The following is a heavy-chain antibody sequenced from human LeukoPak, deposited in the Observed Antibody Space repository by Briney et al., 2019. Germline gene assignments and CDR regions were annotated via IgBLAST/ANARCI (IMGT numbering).Heavy chain of an antibody. J-gene: IGHJ1*01. CDR3: ARDSRYGYFQH. V-gene: IGHV4-39*07. D-gene: IGHD5-18*01. CDR2: IYYSGST. Sequence: SETLSLTCTVSGGSISSSSYYWGWIRQPPGKGLEWIGSIYYSGSTYYNPSLKSRVTISVDTSKNQFSLKLSSVTAADTAVYYCARDSRYGYFQHWGQGTLVTVSS. CDR1: GGSISSSSYY.